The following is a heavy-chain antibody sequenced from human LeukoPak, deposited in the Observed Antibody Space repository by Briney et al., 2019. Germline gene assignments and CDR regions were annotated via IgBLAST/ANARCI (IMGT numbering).Heavy chain of an antibody. CDR1: GGTFSSYA. Sequence: SVKVSRKASGGTFSSYAISWVRQAPGQGLEWMGGIIPIFGTANYAQKFQGRVTITADESTSTAYMELSSLRSEDTAVYYCARDYYDSSGYYLSFDYWGQGTLVTVSS. J-gene: IGHJ4*02. CDR2: IIPIFGTA. D-gene: IGHD3-22*01. CDR3: ARDYYDSSGYYLSFDY. V-gene: IGHV1-69*01.